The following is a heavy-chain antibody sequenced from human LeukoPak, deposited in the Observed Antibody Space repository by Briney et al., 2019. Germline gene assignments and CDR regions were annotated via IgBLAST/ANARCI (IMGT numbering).Heavy chain of an antibody. CDR2: ISAYNGNT. CDR3: ARLGFLVGLYYYYMDV. CDR1: GYTFTSYG. V-gene: IGHV1-18*01. D-gene: IGHD3-3*01. J-gene: IGHJ6*03. Sequence: GASVKVSCKASGYTFTSYGISWVRQAPGQGLEWMGWISAYNGNTNYAQKLQGRVTMTTDTSTSTAYMELRSLRSDDTAVYYCARLGFLVGLYYYYMDVWGKGTTVTVSS.